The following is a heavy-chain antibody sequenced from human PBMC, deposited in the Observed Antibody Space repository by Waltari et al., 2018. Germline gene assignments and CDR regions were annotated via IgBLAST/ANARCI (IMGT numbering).Heavy chain of an antibody. D-gene: IGHD3-16*01. CDR1: GFNSHISH. J-gene: IGHJ4*01. CDR3: AKQKTGGANDF. Sequence: EVHLVESGGGLVQPGGSLRISCAASGFNSHISHIHWVRQAPGKGLEWIGRIRSKINNDATAYGASVKDRFSISRDDSRNTAFLEMNSLKTDDSAVYYCAKQKTGGANDFWGQGTLVTVST. CDR2: IRSKINNDAT. V-gene: IGHV3-73*02.